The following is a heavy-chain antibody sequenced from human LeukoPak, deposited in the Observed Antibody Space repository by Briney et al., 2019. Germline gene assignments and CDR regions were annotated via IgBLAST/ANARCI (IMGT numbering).Heavy chain of an antibody. V-gene: IGHV3-21*04. CDR3: ARGASYYYDSSGYYN. J-gene: IGHJ4*02. Sequence: GGSLRLSCAASGFTFSSYSMNWVRQAPGKGLEWVSSISSSSTYIYYADSVKGRFTISRDKAKNSLYLQMNTLRAEDTALYYCARGASYYYDSSGYYNWGQGTLVTVSS. CDR1: GFTFSSYS. CDR2: ISSSSTYI. D-gene: IGHD3-22*01.